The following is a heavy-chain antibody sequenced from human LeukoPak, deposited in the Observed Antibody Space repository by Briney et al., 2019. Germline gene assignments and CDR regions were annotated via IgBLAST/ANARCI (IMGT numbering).Heavy chain of an antibody. Sequence: SETLSLTCTVSGGSISNNDWSWIRQPPGKGLEWIGYIYNSGSTNYNPSLKSRVTISVDTSKNQFSLKLSSVTAADTAVYYCTRLIMSSIYYYYMDVRGKGTTVTVSS. CDR3: TRLIMSSIYYYYMDV. J-gene: IGHJ6*03. CDR2: IYNSGST. CDR1: GGSISNND. V-gene: IGHV4-59*01. D-gene: IGHD3-10*01.